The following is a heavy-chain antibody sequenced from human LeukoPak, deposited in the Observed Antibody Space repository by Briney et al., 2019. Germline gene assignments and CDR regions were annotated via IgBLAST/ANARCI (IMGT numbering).Heavy chain of an antibody. Sequence: ASVKVSCRASGYTFTTYGIIWVRQAPGQGLEWTGWISAYNDNTNYAQKLQGRVTMTTDTSTSTAYMELRSLRSDDTAVYYCARGQYQLLHYYYYYYYMDVWGKGTTVTVSS. CDR1: GYTFTTYG. D-gene: IGHD2-2*01. J-gene: IGHJ6*03. V-gene: IGHV1-18*01. CDR3: ARGQYQLLHYYYYYYYMDV. CDR2: ISAYNDNT.